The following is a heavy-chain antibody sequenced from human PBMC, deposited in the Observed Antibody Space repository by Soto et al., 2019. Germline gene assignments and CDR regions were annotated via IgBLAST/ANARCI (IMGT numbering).Heavy chain of an antibody. Sequence: PGGSLRLSCAASGFTFSDYYMNWVRQAPGKGLEWVSSISSSSTIYYADSVKGRFTISRDNAKNSLYLQMNSLRAEDTAVYYCARDSYGWLRLLPQLVHRAEINWFDPWGQGTLVTVSS. J-gene: IGHJ5*02. CDR2: ISSSSTI. CDR3: ARDSYGWLRLLPQLVHRAEINWFDP. D-gene: IGHD5-12*01. V-gene: IGHV3-11*04. CDR1: GFTFSDYY.